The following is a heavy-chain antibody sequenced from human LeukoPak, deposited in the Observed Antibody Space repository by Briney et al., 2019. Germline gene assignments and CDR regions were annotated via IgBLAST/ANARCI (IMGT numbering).Heavy chain of an antibody. Sequence: GGSLRLSCAVSGFSVSGYWMTWVRQAPGKGLEWVANMKQDGSEKNYVDSVKGRFTISRDNAENSLFLQMNSLRVEDTAVYYCAREWQGGIAAAGTRIEGDYWGQGTLVAVSS. CDR3: AREWQGGIAAAGTRIEGDY. J-gene: IGHJ4*02. V-gene: IGHV3-7*01. CDR2: MKQDGSEK. D-gene: IGHD6-13*01. CDR1: GFSVSGYW.